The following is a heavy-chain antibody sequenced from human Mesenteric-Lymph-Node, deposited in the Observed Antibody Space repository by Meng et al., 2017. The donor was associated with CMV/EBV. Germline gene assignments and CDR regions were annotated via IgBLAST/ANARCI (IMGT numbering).Heavy chain of an antibody. CDR1: GFTFSSYG. D-gene: IGHD1-26*01. J-gene: IGHJ4*02. CDR2: IWYDGSNK. Sequence: GESLKISCAASGFTFSSYGMHWVRQAPGKGLEWVAVIWYDGSNKYYADSVKGRFTISRDNSKNTLYLQMNSLRAEDTAVYYCAREWSGSYAGEYFDYWGQGTLVTVSS. V-gene: IGHV3-33*01. CDR3: AREWSGSYAGEYFDY.